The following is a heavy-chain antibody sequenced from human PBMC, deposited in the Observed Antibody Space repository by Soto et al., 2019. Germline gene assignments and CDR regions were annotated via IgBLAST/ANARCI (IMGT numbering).Heavy chain of an antibody. CDR1: GDSVSSKSAA. V-gene: IGHV6-1*01. CDR3: VRVDWNDAGS. Sequence: SQTLSLTCAISGDSVSSKSAAWDWIRQSPSRGFEWLGRTRCTSQWYSEYAVSVRSRITINPDTAKNHFSLQLTSVTPEDAAVYYCVRVDWNDAGSWGQGTLVTVSS. J-gene: IGHJ5*02. D-gene: IGHD1-1*01. CDR2: TRCTSQWYS.